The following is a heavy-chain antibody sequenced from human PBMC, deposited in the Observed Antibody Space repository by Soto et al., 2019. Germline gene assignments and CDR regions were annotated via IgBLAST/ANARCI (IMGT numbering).Heavy chain of an antibody. CDR2: MHYTGFS. Sequence: SETLSLTCSFSGDSVTSHYLTWIRQSPEKGLEWIGYMHYTGFSHYNPSLKSRVTISVDTSKNQFTLQLSSVTAADTAVYYCARCPYYGSGADEDYYYMDVWGKGTTVTVSS. CDR1: GDSVTSHY. CDR3: ARCPYYGSGADEDYYYMDV. V-gene: IGHV4-59*02. D-gene: IGHD3-10*01. J-gene: IGHJ6*03.